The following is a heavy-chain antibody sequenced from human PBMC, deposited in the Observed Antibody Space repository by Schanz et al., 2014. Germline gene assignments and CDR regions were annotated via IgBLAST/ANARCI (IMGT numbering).Heavy chain of an antibody. Sequence: QVQLVQSGAEVRKPGASVKVSCKASGYTFSSYGITWVRQAPGQGLEWMGWINGYNGHTLYAQKFQGRVTMTTDTSTSTSYMELSSLRSEDTAVYYCARDEVGAAAGGHYWGQGTLVTVSS. CDR3: ARDEVGAAAGGHY. V-gene: IGHV1-18*01. J-gene: IGHJ4*02. CDR2: INGYNGHT. CDR1: GYTFSSYG. D-gene: IGHD6-13*01.